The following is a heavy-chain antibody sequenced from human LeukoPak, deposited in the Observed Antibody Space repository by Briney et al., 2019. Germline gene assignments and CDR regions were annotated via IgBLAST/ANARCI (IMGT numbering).Heavy chain of an antibody. D-gene: IGHD6-19*01. J-gene: IGHJ4*02. CDR1: GGSISSNSYY. V-gene: IGHV4-39*01. CDR2: IYYSGST. Sequence: SETLSLTCTVSGGSISSNSYYWGWIRQPPGKGLEWIGSIYYSGSTYYNPSLKSRVTISVDTSKNQFSLKLSSVTAADTAVYYCARHLDGVAGVYFDYWGQGTLVTVSS. CDR3: ARHLDGVAGVYFDY.